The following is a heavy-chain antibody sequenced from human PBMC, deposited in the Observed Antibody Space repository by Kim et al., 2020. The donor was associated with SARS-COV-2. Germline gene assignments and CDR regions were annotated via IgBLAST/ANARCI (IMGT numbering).Heavy chain of an antibody. V-gene: IGHV3-33*01. D-gene: IGHD3-9*01. CDR3: VRERFDNHKKYGLDV. CDR2: MWFGGIYK. J-gene: IGHJ6*02. CDR1: GFSFDSHG. Sequence: GGSLRLSCTATGFSFDSHGVYWVRQTPGKGLEWVALMWFGGIYKLYADSVKGRFTISRDNAKNTLYLEMNSLRAEDTAMYYCVRERFDNHKKYGLDVWGQGTTVIVSS.